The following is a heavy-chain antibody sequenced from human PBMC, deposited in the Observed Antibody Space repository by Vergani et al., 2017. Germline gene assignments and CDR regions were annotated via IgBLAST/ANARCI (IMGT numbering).Heavy chain of an antibody. CDR1: GYTFISYY. CDR2: INPSGGST. CDR3: TREALRQLGAPGYYYGMDV. D-gene: IGHD5-18*01. Sequence: QVQLVQSGAEVKKPGASVTVSCKASGYTFISYYMHWVRQAPGQGLEWMGIINPSGGSTSYAQKFQGRVTMTRDTSTSTVYMDLSSLRSEDTAVYYCTREALRQLGAPGYYYGMDVWGQGTTVTVSS. V-gene: IGHV1-46*03. J-gene: IGHJ6*02.